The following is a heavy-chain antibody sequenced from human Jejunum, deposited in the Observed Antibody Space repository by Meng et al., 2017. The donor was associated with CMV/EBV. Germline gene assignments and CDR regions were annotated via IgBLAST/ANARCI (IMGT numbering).Heavy chain of an antibody. CDR2: IYSGNTT. D-gene: IGHD1-26*01. J-gene: IGHJ4*02. CDR3: AKKYSGSFDY. CDR1: EFSVSRTS. Sequence: LSCTASEFSVSRTSMAWVRQAPGKGLEWVSAIYSGNTTYYADSVKGRFTISRDNSKNTLYLQMNSLRAEDTAVYYCAKKYSGSFDYWGQGTLDTVSS. V-gene: IGHV3-53*01.